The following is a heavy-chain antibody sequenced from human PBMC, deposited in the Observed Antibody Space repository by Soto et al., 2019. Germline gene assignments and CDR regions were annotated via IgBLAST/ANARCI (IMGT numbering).Heavy chain of an antibody. D-gene: IGHD4-17*01. V-gene: IGHV4-59*08. CDR2: IYYTGST. J-gene: IGHJ6*03. Sequence: PSETLSLTCAVSGGSISSYYWSWVRQPPGKGLEWIGYIYYTGSTNYNPSLKSRVTLSIDTSMNQFSLKLRSVTAADTAVYYCARMYGDYFDVWGKGTTVTVSS. CDR3: ARMYGDYFDV. CDR1: GGSISSYY.